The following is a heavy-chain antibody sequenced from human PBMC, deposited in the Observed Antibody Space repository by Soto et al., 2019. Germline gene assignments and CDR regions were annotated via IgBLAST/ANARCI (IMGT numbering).Heavy chain of an antibody. CDR3: AREAPMDV. V-gene: IGHV3-53*01. CDR1: GFTLSSYE. Sequence: GGSLRLSCVVSGFTLSSYEMNWVRQAPGKGLEWVSVIWSAGMTYYADSVRGRFTISRDSLKNTLYLQMNSLRADDTAVYYCAREAPMDVWGQGTTVTVSS. CDR2: IWSAGMT. J-gene: IGHJ6*02.